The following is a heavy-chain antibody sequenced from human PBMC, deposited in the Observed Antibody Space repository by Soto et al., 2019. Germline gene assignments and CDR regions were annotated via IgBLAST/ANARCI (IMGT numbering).Heavy chain of an antibody. CDR2: INHSGST. Sequence: QVQLQQWGAGLLKPSETLSLTCAVYGGSFSGYYWSWIRQPPGKGLEWIGEINHSGSTNYNPSLKSRVTISVDTSKNQFSLKLSSVTAADTAVYYCQRTGGSRYNWFDPWGQGTLVTVSS. D-gene: IGHD2-15*01. CDR1: GGSFSGYY. V-gene: IGHV4-34*01. CDR3: QRTGGSRYNWFDP. J-gene: IGHJ5*02.